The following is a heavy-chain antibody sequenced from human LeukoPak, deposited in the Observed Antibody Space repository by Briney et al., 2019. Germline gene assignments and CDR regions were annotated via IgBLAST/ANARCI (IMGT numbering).Heavy chain of an antibody. J-gene: IGHJ6*04. Sequence: ASVKVSCKASGFTFTSSAVQWVRQARGQRLEWIGWIVGGSGNTNYAQKFQERVTITRDMSTSTAYMELSSLRSEDTAVYYCAGSAIAVAGRYYYGMDVWGKGTTVTVSS. CDR2: IVGGSGNT. CDR3: AGSAIAVAGRYYYGMDV. CDR1: GFTFTSSA. V-gene: IGHV1-58*01. D-gene: IGHD6-19*01.